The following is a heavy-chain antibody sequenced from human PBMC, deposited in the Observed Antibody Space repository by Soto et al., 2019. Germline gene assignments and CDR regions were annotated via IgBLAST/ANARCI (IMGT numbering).Heavy chain of an antibody. V-gene: IGHV3-30*09. CDR1: GFTYQNHA. CDR2: IAYDGRTK. D-gene: IGHD4-4*01. Sequence: QVQLMESGGGVVQPGKSLRLSCVASGFTYQNHAMYWIRQAPGKGLEWVALIAYDGRTKYSDAVRGRFAVSRDNSKSTQYLQMNSLRPEDTAVYYCATSTSVTVDSWGQAALVIVSS. CDR3: ATSTSVTVDS. J-gene: IGHJ4*02.